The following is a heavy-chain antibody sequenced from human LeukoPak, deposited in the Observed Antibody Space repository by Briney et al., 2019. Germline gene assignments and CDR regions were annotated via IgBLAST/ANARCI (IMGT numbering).Heavy chain of an antibody. V-gene: IGHV1-69*05. CDR1: GGTFSRYP. CDR3: ARVLAAAGNYFDY. D-gene: IGHD6-13*01. J-gene: IGHJ4*02. Sequence: ASVKVSCKASGGTFSRYPISWVRQAPGQGLEWMGRIIPIFGTANYAQKFQGRVTITTDESPSPAYMGLSSLKSEDTAGYYCARVLAAAGNYFDYWGQGTLVTVSS. CDR2: IIPIFGTA.